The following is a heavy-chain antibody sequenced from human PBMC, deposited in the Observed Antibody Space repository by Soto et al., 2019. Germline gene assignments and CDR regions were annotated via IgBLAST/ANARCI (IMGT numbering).Heavy chain of an antibody. CDR2: ISYDGSNK. J-gene: IGHJ6*02. D-gene: IGHD3-22*01. CDR3: ARDRYYYDSTTYYGMDV. V-gene: IGHV3-30-3*01. Sequence: GGSLRLSCAASGFTFSSYAMHWVRQAPGKGLEWVAVISYDGSNKYYADSVKGRFTISRDNSKNTLYLQMNSLRAEDTAVYYCARDRYYYDSTTYYGMDVWGQGTTVTVSS. CDR1: GFTFSSYA.